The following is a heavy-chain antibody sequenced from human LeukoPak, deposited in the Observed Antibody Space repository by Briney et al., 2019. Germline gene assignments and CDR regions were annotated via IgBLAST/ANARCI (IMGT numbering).Heavy chain of an antibody. CDR2: IDDSGNT. D-gene: IGHD6-6*01. Sequence: RTSETLSLTCLVSGGSMKRSYWAWIRQAPGKGLEWIGNIDDSGNTNYSPSLKSRVTISLDTSKNQFSLRVTSVTAADRALYFCARDSSPDALPYVDAWGKGTTVTVSS. V-gene: IGHV4-59*01. CDR3: ARDSSPDALPYVDA. CDR1: GGSMKRSY. J-gene: IGHJ6*03.